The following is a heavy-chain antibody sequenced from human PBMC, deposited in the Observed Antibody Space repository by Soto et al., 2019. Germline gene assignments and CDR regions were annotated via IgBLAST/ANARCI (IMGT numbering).Heavy chain of an antibody. CDR1: GGTFSSYA. D-gene: IGHD6-13*01. J-gene: IGHJ4*02. Sequence: QVQLVQSGAEVKKPGSSVKVSCKASGGTFSSYAISWVRQAPGQGLEWMGGIIPIFGTANYAQKFQGRVTITADESTSTAYMELSSLRSEDTAVYYCARRVSPMAAAGTYGDYFDYWGQGTLVTVSS. V-gene: IGHV1-69*01. CDR3: ARRVSPMAAAGTYGDYFDY. CDR2: IIPIFGTA.